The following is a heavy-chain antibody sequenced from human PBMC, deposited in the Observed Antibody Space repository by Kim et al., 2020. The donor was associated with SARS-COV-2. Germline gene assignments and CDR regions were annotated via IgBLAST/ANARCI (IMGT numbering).Heavy chain of an antibody. CDR3: TRVPGTPLAFWDAFDI. D-gene: IGHD1-1*01. J-gene: IGHJ3*02. CDR2: IRSKANTYAT. V-gene: IGHV3-73*01. Sequence: GGSLRLSCAAAGFTFSDSAIHWFRLASGKGLEWVGRIRSKANTYATAYTASVTGRFTISRDDTKNTAYLQMNSLETEDTAVYFCTRVPGTPLAFWDAFDIWGQRTMVTGSS. CDR1: GFTFSDSA.